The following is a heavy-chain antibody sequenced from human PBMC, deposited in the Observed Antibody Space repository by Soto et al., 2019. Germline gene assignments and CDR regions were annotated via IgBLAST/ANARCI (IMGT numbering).Heavy chain of an antibody. CDR1: GYIFTSRY. Sequence: QVQLVQSGAEVKKPGASVKVSCKTSGYIFTSRYMHWVRQAPGQGLERMAIINPSGGDTIYAQGFQGRVTVTSETSTNTVYIELSGLGFEDTAVYCCARDRGGTDWENEGFDFWSQGTKVTVSS. J-gene: IGHJ3*01. D-gene: IGHD1-1*01. CDR2: INPSGGDT. V-gene: IGHV1-46*01. CDR3: ARDRGGTDWENEGFDF.